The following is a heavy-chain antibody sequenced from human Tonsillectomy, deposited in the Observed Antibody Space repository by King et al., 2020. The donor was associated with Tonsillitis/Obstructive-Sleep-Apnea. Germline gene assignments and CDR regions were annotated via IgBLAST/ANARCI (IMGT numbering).Heavy chain of an antibody. CDR2: SRPYNGDT. D-gene: IGHD3-22*01. CDR1: GYTFTSYD. Sequence: QLVQSGAEVKKPGASVKVSCKASGYTFTSYDITWVRQAPGQGLEWMGWSRPYNGDTNYAQKLQGRVTMTSDTSTSTAYMELRSLRSDDTAVYYCARDYYDSSGYYHGYFQHWGQGTLATVSS. V-gene: IGHV1-18*01. J-gene: IGHJ1*01. CDR3: ARDYYDSSGYYHGYFQH.